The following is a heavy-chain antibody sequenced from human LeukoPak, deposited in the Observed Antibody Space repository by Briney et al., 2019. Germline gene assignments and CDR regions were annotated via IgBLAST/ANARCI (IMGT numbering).Heavy chain of an antibody. D-gene: IGHD3-22*01. CDR2: IRYDGSNK. J-gene: IGHJ5*02. CDR1: GFTFSSYG. Sequence: PGWSLRLSCPASGFTFSSYGMHWVRQAPAKGLEWVAFIRYDGSNKYYADSVKGRFTLSRDNSKNTLYLQMNGLRAEDTAVYYCAKDNYYDSSGYYFSGIGWFDPWGQGTLVTVSS. V-gene: IGHV3-30*02. CDR3: AKDNYYDSSGYYFSGIGWFDP.